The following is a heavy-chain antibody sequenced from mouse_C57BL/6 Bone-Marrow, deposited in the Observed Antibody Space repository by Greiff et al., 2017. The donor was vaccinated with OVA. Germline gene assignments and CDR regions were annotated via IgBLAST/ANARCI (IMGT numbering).Heavy chain of an antibody. CDR1: GYTFTSYW. Sequence: QVQLQQPGAELVRPGSSVKLSCKASGYTFTSYWMHWVKQRPIQGLEWIGNIDPSDSETHYNQKFKDKATLTVDKSSSTAYMQLSSLTSEDSAVYYCARGRITTVVAPMDYWGQGTSVTVSS. D-gene: IGHD1-1*01. V-gene: IGHV1-52*01. CDR3: ARGRITTVVAPMDY. CDR2: IDPSDSET. J-gene: IGHJ4*01.